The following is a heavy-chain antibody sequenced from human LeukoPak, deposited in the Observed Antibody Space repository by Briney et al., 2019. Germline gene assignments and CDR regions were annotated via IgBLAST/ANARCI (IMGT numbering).Heavy chain of an antibody. D-gene: IGHD1-1*01. J-gene: IGHJ4*02. CDR3: AKALSGTLAGNFDY. Sequence: PARSLRLSCAASGFTFSSYAMNWVRQAPGKGLDWVSTITGSGGSTYCADSVKGRFTVSRDNSKNTLYLQMNSLRAEDTAVYYCAKALSGTLAGNFDYWGQGTLVTVSS. CDR1: GFTFSSYA. CDR2: ITGSGGST. V-gene: IGHV3-23*01.